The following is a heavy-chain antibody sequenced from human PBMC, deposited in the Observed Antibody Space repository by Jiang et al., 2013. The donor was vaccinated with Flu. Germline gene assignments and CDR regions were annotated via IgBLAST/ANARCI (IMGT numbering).Heavy chain of an antibody. J-gene: IGHJ4*02. V-gene: IGHV7-4-1*02. CDR1: GYTFTSYA. CDR3: ARVSSRRVTTAGTADY. Sequence: KVSCKASGYTFTSYAMNWVRQAPGQGLEWMGWINTNTGNPTYAQGFTGRFVFSLDTSVSTAYLQISSLKAEDTAVYYCARVSSRRVTTAGTADYWGQGTLVTVSS. CDR2: INTNTGNP. D-gene: IGHD6-13*01.